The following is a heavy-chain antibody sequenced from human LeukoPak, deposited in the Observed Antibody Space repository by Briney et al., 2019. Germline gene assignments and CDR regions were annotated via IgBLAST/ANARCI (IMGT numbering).Heavy chain of an antibody. CDR3: AKVVTNYYGSGSPNWFDP. Sequence: GGSLRLSCAASGLIFSSYAMSWVRQAPGKGLEWVSAISGSGGSTYYADSVKGRFTISRDSSKNTLYLQMNSLRAEDTAVYYCAKVVTNYYGSGSPNWFDPWGQGTLVTVSS. D-gene: IGHD3-10*01. CDR2: ISGSGGST. CDR1: GLIFSSYA. V-gene: IGHV3-23*01. J-gene: IGHJ5*02.